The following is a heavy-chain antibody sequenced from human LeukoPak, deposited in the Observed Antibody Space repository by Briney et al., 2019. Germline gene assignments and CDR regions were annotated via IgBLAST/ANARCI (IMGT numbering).Heavy chain of an antibody. CDR3: ALYYYDSSGYYPFDY. Sequence: ASVKVSCKASGYTFTGYYVHWVRQAPGQGLEWMGWINPNSGGTNYAQKFQGRVTMTRDTSISTAYMELSRLRSDDTAVYYCALYYYDSSGYYPFDYWGQGTLVTVSS. CDR2: INPNSGGT. CDR1: GYTFTGYY. J-gene: IGHJ4*02. V-gene: IGHV1-2*02. D-gene: IGHD3-22*01.